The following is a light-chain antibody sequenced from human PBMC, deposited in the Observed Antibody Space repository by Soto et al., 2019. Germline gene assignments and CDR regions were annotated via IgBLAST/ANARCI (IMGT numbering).Light chain of an antibody. V-gene: IGLV1-40*01. CDR2: GNS. J-gene: IGLJ1*01. CDR3: QSYYSSLSGYV. Sequence: QSVLTQPPSVPGAPGQRVTISCTGSSSNIGAGYDVHWYQQLPGTAPKLLIYGNSNRPSGVPDRFSGSKSGTSASLAITGLQAEDEADYYCQSYYSSLSGYVFGTGTKVTVL. CDR1: SSNIGAGYD.